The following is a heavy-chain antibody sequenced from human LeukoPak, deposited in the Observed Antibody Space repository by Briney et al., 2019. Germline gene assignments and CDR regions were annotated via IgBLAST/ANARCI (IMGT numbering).Heavy chain of an antibody. D-gene: IGHD3-10*01. Sequence: SETLSLTCTVSGGSIRTTNYYWGWIRQSPGKGLGWIANIYYSGNTYYNPSLKSRVTISVDTSKSQFSLKLSSVTAADTAIYYCARGGYYGSGNDFRFDPWGQGTLVTVSS. V-gene: IGHV4-39*07. J-gene: IGHJ5*02. CDR1: GGSIRTTNYY. CDR3: ARGGYYGSGNDFRFDP. CDR2: IYYSGNT.